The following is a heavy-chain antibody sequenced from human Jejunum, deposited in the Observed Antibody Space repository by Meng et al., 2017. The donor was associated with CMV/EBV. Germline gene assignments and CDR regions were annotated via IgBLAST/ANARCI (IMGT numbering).Heavy chain of an antibody. V-gene: IGHV3-66*02. CDR3: ARRYYYDGSGYYLDY. J-gene: IGHJ4*02. CDR2: IYAGGGT. Sequence: GITVIRNYMSWVRQAAGKGLEWVSVIYAGGGTYYVDSVKSRFTISRDNSKNALFLQMNSLRAEDTAIYYCARRYYYDGSGYYLDYWGQGTLVTVSS. D-gene: IGHD3-22*01. CDR1: GITVIRNY.